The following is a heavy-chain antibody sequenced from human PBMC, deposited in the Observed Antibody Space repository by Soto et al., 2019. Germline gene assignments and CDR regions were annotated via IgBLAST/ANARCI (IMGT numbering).Heavy chain of an antibody. CDR2: IIPILGIA. J-gene: IGHJ4*02. V-gene: IGHV1-69*02. Sequence: QVQLVQSGAEVKKPGTSVKVSCKASGGTFSSYTISWVRQAPGQGLEWMGRIIPILGIANYAQKFQGRVTITADKSTSTAYMELSSLRSEDTAVYYCAVPAAQCAGEYYFDYWGQGTLVTVSS. D-gene: IGHD2-2*01. CDR1: GGTFSSYT. CDR3: AVPAAQCAGEYYFDY.